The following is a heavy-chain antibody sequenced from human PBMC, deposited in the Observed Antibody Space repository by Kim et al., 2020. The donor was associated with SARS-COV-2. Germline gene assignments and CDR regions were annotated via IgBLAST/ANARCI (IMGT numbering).Heavy chain of an antibody. CDR2: ISAYNGNT. CDR3: ARANGLGSGSYYYYYYYGMDV. Sequence: ASVKVSCKASGYTFTSYGISWVRQAPGQGLEWMGWISAYNGNTNYAQKLQGRVTMTTDTSTSTAYMELRSLRSDDTAVYYCARANGLGSGSYYYYYYYGMDVWGQGTTVTVSS. V-gene: IGHV1-18*01. J-gene: IGHJ6*02. D-gene: IGHD3-10*01. CDR1: GYTFTSYG.